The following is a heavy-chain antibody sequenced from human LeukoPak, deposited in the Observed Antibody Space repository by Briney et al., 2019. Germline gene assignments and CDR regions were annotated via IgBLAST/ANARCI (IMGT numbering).Heavy chain of an antibody. CDR3: ASSSGYYYYGMDV. V-gene: IGHV5-51*01. CDR2: FYPGDSDT. J-gene: IGHJ6*02. Sequence: GESLKISCKGSGYTFIDYWIAWVRQMPGKGLEWMGIFYPGDSDTRYSPSFQGQVTISADKSISTAYLQWSSLKASDTAMYYCASSSGYYYYGMDVWGQGTTVTVSS. D-gene: IGHD3-10*01. CDR1: GYTFIDYW.